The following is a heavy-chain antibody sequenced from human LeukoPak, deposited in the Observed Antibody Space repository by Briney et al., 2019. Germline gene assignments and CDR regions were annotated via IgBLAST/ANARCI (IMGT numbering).Heavy chain of an antibody. CDR3: AKDSPDSRGYYKPDY. CDR2: IRYDGSNI. V-gene: IGHV3-30*02. CDR1: GFIFSNYG. J-gene: IGHJ4*02. Sequence: GGSLRLSCAASGFIFSNYGMYWVRQAPGKGLQLVAFIRYDGSNIYYADSVKGRFTTSRDSSKNTLYLQMNSLRAEDTAVYYYAKDSPDSRGYYKPDYWGQGTLVTVSS. D-gene: IGHD3-22*01.